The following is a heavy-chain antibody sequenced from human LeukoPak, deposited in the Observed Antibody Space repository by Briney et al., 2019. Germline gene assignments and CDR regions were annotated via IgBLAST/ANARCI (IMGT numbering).Heavy chain of an antibody. CDR2: IYYSGST. Sequence: SETLSLTCTVSGGSISSYYWSWIRQPPGKGLEWIGYIYYSGSTNYNPSLKSRVTISVDTSKNQFSLKLSSVTAADTAVYYCARNEGSGYSAPDAFDIWGQGTMVTVPS. V-gene: IGHV4-59*01. CDR3: ARNEGSGYSAPDAFDI. CDR1: GGSISSYY. J-gene: IGHJ3*02. D-gene: IGHD3-22*01.